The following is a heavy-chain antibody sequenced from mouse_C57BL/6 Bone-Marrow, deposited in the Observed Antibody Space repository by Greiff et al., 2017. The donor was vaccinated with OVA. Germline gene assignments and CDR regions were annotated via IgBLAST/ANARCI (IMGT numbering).Heavy chain of an antibody. J-gene: IGHJ3*01. Sequence: EVQVVESGGGLVKPGGSLKLSCAASGFTFSSYAMSWVRQTPEKRLEWVATISDGGSYTYYPDNVKGRFTISRDNAKNNLYLQMSHLKSEDTAMYYCARERDYDRFAYWGQGTLVTVSA. D-gene: IGHD2-4*01. CDR1: GFTFSSYA. CDR2: ISDGGSYT. V-gene: IGHV5-4*01. CDR3: ARERDYDRFAY.